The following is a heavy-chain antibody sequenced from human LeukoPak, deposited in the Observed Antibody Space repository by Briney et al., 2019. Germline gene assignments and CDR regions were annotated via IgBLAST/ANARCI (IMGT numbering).Heavy chain of an antibody. Sequence: GGSLRLSCTASGFTLSSYAMSWVRQAPGEGLEWVSTISGSADNTNYAEAVKGRFTIPRDNSKNTMYLQMNSLRAEDTAVYYCAEQGFGCWGQGTLVTVSS. CDR2: ISGSADNT. V-gene: IGHV3-23*01. CDR3: AEQGFGC. J-gene: IGHJ4*02. CDR1: GFTLSSYA.